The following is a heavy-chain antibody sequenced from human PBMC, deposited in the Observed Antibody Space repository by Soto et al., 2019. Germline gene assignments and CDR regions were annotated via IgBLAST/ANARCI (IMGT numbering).Heavy chain of an antibody. CDR2: TIPILGPA. J-gene: IGHJ4*02. V-gene: IGHV1-69*16. CDR3: ARLWGIADHDS. CDR1: GGSIRTYS. D-gene: IGHD6-13*01. Sequence: QVQLVQSGAEVKKPGSSVKVAFKAYGGSIRTYSVSWVRQAHGLGLEWMGETIPILGPAKYAQKFQGRVTITADESTSTVYMELRSLRSEDTAVCYCARLWGIADHDSWGQGTRVAFSS.